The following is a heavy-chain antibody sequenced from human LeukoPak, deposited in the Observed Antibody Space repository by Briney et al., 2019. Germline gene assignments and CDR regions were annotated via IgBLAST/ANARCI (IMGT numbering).Heavy chain of an antibody. V-gene: IGHV3-30*03. CDR1: GFTFSSYG. Sequence: GGSLRLSCAASGFTFSSYGMHWVRQAPGKGLEWVAVISYDGSNEYYADSVKGRFTISRDNAKNSLYLQMNSLRAEDTAVYYCARGWEVLDYWGQGTLVTVSS. D-gene: IGHD1-26*01. CDR3: ARGWEVLDY. CDR2: ISYDGSNE. J-gene: IGHJ4*02.